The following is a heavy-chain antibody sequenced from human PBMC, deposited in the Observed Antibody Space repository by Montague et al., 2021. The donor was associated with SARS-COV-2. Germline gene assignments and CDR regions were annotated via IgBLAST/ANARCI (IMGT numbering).Heavy chain of an antibody. J-gene: IGHJ5*02. CDR1: GGSIRDYY. Sequence: SETLSLTCTVSGGSIRDYYWNWIRQTPGKRLEWIGYVFYNGYTNYNPSLESRVTLSVDTPGNQFFLKLRSVTASDTATYFCARHSVSEDGSFFRSYFDPWGQGTQVIVSS. V-gene: IGHV4-59*08. CDR2: VFYNGYT. CDR3: ARHSVSEDGSFFRSYFDP. D-gene: IGHD2-15*01.